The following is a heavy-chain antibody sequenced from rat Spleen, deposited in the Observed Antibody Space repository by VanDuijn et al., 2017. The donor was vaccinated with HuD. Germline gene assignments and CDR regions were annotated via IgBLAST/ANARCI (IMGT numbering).Heavy chain of an antibody. D-gene: IGHD1-4*01. CDR2: ITHIGATS. V-gene: IGHV5-31*01. CDR1: GFTFSSYW. CDR3: TTEATRVYFDY. Sequence: EVQLVETGGGLVQPGKSLRLSCVASGFTFSSYWMYWIRQAPGKGLEWVATITHIGATSYYPDSVKGRFTISRDNAKSTLYLQMDSLRSEDTATYYCTTEATRVYFDYWGQGVMVTVSS. J-gene: IGHJ2*01.